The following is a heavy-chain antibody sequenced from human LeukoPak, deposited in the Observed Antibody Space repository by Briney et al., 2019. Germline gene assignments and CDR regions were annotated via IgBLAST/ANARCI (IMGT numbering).Heavy chain of an antibody. Sequence: GGSLRLSCAASGFTVSRNYMSWVRQAPGKGLEWVSVIYSGGRTYYADSVKGRFTISRDNSKNTLYLQMNSLRAEDTAVYYCAKLGVVAATLYYYYYMDVWGKGTTVTVSS. CDR3: AKLGVVAATLYYYYYMDV. V-gene: IGHV3-66*04. D-gene: IGHD2-15*01. J-gene: IGHJ6*03. CDR1: GFTVSRNY. CDR2: IYSGGRT.